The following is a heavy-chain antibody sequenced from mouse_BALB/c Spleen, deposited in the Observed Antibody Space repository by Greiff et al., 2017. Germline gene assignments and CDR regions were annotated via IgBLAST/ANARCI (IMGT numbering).Heavy chain of an antibody. Sequence: QVQLKESGPGLVAPSQSLSITCTVSGFSLTSYGVHWVLQPPGKGLEWLGVIWAGGSTNYNSALMSRLSISKDNSKSQVFLKMNSLQTDDTAMYYCARDQSGFDDWGQGTTLTVSS. CDR1: GFSLTSYG. D-gene: IGHD1-3*01. CDR3: ARDQSGFDD. CDR2: IWAGGST. V-gene: IGHV2-9*02. J-gene: IGHJ2*01.